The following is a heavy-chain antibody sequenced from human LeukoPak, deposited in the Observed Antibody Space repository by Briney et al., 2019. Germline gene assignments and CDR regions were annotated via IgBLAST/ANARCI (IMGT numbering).Heavy chain of an antibody. CDR2: INPKSGGT. J-gene: IGHJ4*02. CDR1: GYIFTDYY. D-gene: IGHD6-6*01. V-gene: IGHV1-2*02. Sequence: GASVNVSCKASGYIFTDYYLHWVRQAPGRGLEWMAWINPKSGGTKYAQKFQGRVTMTRDTSISTAYMELSRLRSDDTAVYYCARVIVGSSSSDIDYWGQGTLVTVSS. CDR3: ARVIVGSSSSDIDY.